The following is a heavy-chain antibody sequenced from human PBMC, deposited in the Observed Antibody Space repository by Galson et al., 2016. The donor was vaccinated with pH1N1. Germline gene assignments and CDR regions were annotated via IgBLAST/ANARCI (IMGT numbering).Heavy chain of an antibody. D-gene: IGHD1-26*01. V-gene: IGHV1-46*01. Sequence: SCKASGYTFTTSYIHWVRQAPGEGLEWMGVIDPSGGGTTYAQKFQARVTMTRDTSTSTVYLDLSRLKSEDTSVYYCTRDLGRRREFWGQGTLVTVSS. CDR2: IDPSGGGT. J-gene: IGHJ4*02. CDR3: TRDLGRRREF. CDR1: GYTFTTSY.